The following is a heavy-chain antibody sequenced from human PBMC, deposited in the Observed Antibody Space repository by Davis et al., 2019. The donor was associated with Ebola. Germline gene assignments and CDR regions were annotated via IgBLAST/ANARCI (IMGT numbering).Heavy chain of an antibody. CDR1: GGTFSSYA. CDR3: ARFYCTGGVCLYYYYGMDV. J-gene: IGHJ6*02. CDR2: INAGNGNT. Sequence: ASVKVSCKASGGTFSSYAISWVRQAPGQRLEWMGWINAGNGNTKYSQKFQGRVTITRDTSASTAYMELSSLRSEDTAVYYCARFYCTGGVCLYYYYGMDVWGQGTTVTVSS. D-gene: IGHD2-8*02. V-gene: IGHV1-3*01.